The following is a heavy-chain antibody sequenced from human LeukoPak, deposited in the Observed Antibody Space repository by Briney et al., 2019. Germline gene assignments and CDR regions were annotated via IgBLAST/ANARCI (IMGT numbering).Heavy chain of an antibody. CDR2: FDPEDGET. Sequence: ASVKVSCKVSGYTLTELSMHWVRQAPGKGLEWMGGFDPEDGETIYAQKFQGRVTMTEDTSTDTAYMELSSLRSEDTAVYYCATDTSTESHSNPRASGQGTLVTVSS. CDR1: GYTLTELS. CDR3: ATDTSTESHSNPRA. J-gene: IGHJ5*02. D-gene: IGHD4-11*01. V-gene: IGHV1-24*01.